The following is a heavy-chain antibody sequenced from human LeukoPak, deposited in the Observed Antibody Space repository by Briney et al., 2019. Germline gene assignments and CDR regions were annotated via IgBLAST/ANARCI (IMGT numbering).Heavy chain of an antibody. J-gene: IGHJ4*02. Sequence: GGSLRLSCAASGLTFSDYYMSWIRQAPGKGLEWVSYISSSGSTIYYADSVKGRFTISRDNAKNSLYLQMNSLRAEDTAVYYCARDTPGIAVAGSWGYFDYWGQGTLVTVSS. V-gene: IGHV3-11*01. CDR3: ARDTPGIAVAGSWGYFDY. CDR2: ISSSGSTI. CDR1: GLTFSDYY. D-gene: IGHD6-19*01.